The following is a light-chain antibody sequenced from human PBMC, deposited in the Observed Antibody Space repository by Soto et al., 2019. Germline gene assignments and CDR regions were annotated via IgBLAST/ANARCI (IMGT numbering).Light chain of an antibody. J-gene: IGKJ1*01. V-gene: IGKV3-20*01. CDR2: TTS. CDR3: QQYGSSPWT. CDR1: QSLSGY. Sequence: DIVLTQSPGTLSLSPGERASLSCRASQSLSGYLAWYQQRPGQAPRLLIYTTSNRATDIPDRFSGSGSGTYFTLTISRLEPEDFAVYYCQQYGSSPWTFGQGTKVEIK.